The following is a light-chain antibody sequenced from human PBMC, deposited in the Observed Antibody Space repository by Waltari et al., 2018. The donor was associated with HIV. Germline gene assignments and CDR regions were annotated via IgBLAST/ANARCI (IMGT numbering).Light chain of an antibody. CDR2: EDN. V-gene: IGLV3-10*01. Sequence: SYELTQPPSVSVSPGQTARITCSGDALPRKYAFWYQQKSGQAAALGIYEDNGGPSGNPGRFSGSSSGTMATLTISGAQVEDEGDYYCYSTDDSGNPLAVFGGGTQLTVL. J-gene: IGLJ7*01. CDR3: YSTDDSGNPLAV. CDR1: ALPRKY.